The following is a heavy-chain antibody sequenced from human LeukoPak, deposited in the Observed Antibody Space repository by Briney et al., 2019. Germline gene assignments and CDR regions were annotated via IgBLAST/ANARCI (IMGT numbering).Heavy chain of an antibody. J-gene: IGHJ4*02. CDR1: GFTFSNYG. CDR2: ISGSGSAT. CDR3: AKTEAPAAIRAGSDY. Sequence: GGSLRLSCAASGFTFSNYGMSWVRQAPGMGLEWVSTISGSGSATYNAGSVKGRFTTSRGNSNNTLYLQMNSLRAEDTAVYYCAKTEAPAAIRAGSDYWGQGTLVTVSS. D-gene: IGHD2-2*02. V-gene: IGHV3-23*01.